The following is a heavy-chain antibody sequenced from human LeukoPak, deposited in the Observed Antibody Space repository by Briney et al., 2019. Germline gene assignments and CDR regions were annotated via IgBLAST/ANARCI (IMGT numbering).Heavy chain of an antibody. CDR1: GGSISSISYY. D-gene: IGHD2-8*01. CDR2: IFYSGST. V-gene: IGHV4-39*01. Sequence: PSETLSLTCTVSGGSISSISYYWGWIRQPPGKGLEWIGTIFYSGSTYYNPSLKSRVTMSVDTSKNQLSLKLTSVTAADTAVYYCARPQGLILHATYLDFWGQGALVTVSS. CDR3: ARPQGLILHATYLDF. J-gene: IGHJ4*02.